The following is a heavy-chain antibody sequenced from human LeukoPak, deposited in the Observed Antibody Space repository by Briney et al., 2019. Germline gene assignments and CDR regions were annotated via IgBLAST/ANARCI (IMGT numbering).Heavy chain of an antibody. V-gene: IGHV3-7*01. CDR2: IKQDRSEK. D-gene: IGHD4-11*01. Sequence: GGSLRLSCAASGFTFSNYWMSWVRQAPGKGLEWVAHIKQDRSEKYYVDSVKGRFTISRDNAKNSLYLQMNSLRAEDTAVYYCARGYSNYGYVSDLRGQGTMVTVSS. CDR3: ARGYSNYGYVSDL. CDR1: GFTFSNYW. J-gene: IGHJ3*01.